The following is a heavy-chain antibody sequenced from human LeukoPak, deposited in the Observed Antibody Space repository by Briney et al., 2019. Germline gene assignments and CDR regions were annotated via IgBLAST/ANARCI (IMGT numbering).Heavy chain of an antibody. CDR2: IKQDGSDY. CDR3: ASEYPWHCSGGSCYSHSF. D-gene: IGHD2-15*01. Sequence: PGGSLRLSCAASGFTFSSYWMSWVRQAPGKGLEWVANIKQDGSDYYYVHSVKGSFSISTDNANNSLYLQMNSLRAAATAVSFCASEYPWHCSGGSCYSHSFWGQGTLVTVSS. V-gene: IGHV3-7*01. J-gene: IGHJ4*02. CDR1: GFTFSSYW.